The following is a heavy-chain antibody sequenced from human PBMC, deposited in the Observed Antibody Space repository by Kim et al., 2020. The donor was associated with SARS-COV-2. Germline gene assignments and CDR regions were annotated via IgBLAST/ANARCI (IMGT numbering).Heavy chain of an antibody. CDR2: INHSGST. CDR3: ARGDYYGSGSYYRLRTFDY. D-gene: IGHD3-10*01. J-gene: IGHJ4*02. Sequence: SETLSLTCAVYGGSFSGYYWSWIRQPPGKGLEWIGEINHSGSTNYNPSLKSRVTISVDTSKNQFSLKLSSVTAADTAVYYCARGDYYGSGSYYRLRTFDYWGQGTLVTVSS. V-gene: IGHV4-34*01. CDR1: GGSFSGYY.